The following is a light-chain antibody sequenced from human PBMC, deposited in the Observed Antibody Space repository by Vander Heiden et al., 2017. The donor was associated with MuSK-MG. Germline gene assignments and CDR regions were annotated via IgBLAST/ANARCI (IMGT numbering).Light chain of an antibody. CDR1: VIGSKS. J-gene: IGLJ2*01. Sequence: SYVLTQPPSVSVAPGRTARITCGGNVIGSKSVHWYQQKPGQAPLLVIYYDRDRPSGIPERFSGSKSGNTATLTISRVEAGDEADFYCQVWDSYFDQVVFGGGTKLTVL. CDR2: YDR. V-gene: IGLV3-21*04. CDR3: QVWDSYFDQVV.